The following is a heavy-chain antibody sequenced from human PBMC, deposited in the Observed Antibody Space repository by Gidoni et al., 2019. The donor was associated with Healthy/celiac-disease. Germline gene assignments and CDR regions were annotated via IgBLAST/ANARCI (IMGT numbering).Heavy chain of an antibody. CDR1: GFTFSSYA. D-gene: IGHD3-10*01. Sequence: EVQLLESGGRLVQPGGSLRLSCAAPGFTFSSYAMSWVRQAAGKGLEWVSAISGSGGSTYYADSVKGRFTISRDNSKNTLYLQMNSLRAEDTAVYYCAKDGITMVRDSWFDPWGQGTLVTVSS. CDR2: ISGSGGST. J-gene: IGHJ5*02. V-gene: IGHV3-23*01. CDR3: AKDGITMVRDSWFDP.